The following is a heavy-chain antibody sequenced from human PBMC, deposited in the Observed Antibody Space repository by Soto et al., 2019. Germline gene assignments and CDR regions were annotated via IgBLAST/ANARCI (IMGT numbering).Heavy chain of an antibody. Sequence: EVQLVESGGGLIHPGGSLRLSCAASGRTVSGNYMGWVRQAPGKGLEWVSGIYSDGSTIYADSVKGRFTIFRDNSKNTLYLQMNSLRAEDTAVYHCARASSRWGSEAAYWGQGTLVTVSS. CDR3: ARASSRWGSEAAY. J-gene: IGHJ4*02. CDR1: GRTVSGNY. V-gene: IGHV3-53*01. CDR2: IYSDGST. D-gene: IGHD7-27*01.